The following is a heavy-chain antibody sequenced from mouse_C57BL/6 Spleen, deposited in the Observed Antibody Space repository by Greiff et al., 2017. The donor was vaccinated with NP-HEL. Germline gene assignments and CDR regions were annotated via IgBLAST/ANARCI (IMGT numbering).Heavy chain of an antibody. D-gene: IGHD1-1*01. CDR3: ARNSPYYYGSSYEGYFDV. Sequence: VKLMESGPGLVQPSQSLSITCTVSGFSLTSYGVHWVRQSPGKGLEWLGVIWGGGSTNYNAAFISRLSISKDNSKSQVFFKMNSLPADDTAIYYCARNSPYYYGSSYEGYFDVWGTGTTVTVSS. CDR2: IWGGGST. CDR1: GFSLTSYG. V-gene: IGHV2-2*01. J-gene: IGHJ1*03.